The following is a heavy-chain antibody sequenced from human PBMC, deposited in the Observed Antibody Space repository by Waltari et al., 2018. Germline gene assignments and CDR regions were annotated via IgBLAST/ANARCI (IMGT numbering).Heavy chain of an antibody. J-gene: IGHJ4*02. CDR1: GLPFSSYT. V-gene: IGHV3-23*01. Sequence: EVQLLESGGGLVQPGGSLRPACAASGLPFSSYTMRWVRPAPGKGLEWVSAISGSGGSTYYADSVKGRFTISRDKSKNTLYLQMNSLRAEETAVYYCAKDWAIFGVVTEVFDYWGQGTLVTVSS. CDR2: ISGSGGST. CDR3: AKDWAIFGVVTEVFDY. D-gene: IGHD3-3*01.